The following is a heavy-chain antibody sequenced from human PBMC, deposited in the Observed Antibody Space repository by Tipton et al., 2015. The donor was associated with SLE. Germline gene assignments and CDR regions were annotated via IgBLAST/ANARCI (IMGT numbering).Heavy chain of an antibody. CDR2: IYYSGST. J-gene: IGHJ4*02. CDR3: ARALWKGGDY. D-gene: IGHD1-1*01. Sequence: TLSLTCTVSGGSIRSHHWSWIRQPPGKGLEWIGYIYYSGSTNYNPSLKSRVTISVDTSKNQLSLKLSAVTAADTAVYYCARALWKGGDYWGQGTLVTVSS. CDR1: GGSIRSHH. V-gene: IGHV4-59*11.